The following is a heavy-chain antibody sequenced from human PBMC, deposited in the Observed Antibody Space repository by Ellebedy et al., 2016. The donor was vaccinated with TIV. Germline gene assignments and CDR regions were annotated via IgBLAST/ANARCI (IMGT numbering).Heavy chain of an antibody. CDR2: MSYDGSNK. Sequence: GESLKISXAASGFSFKTYGMHWVRQSPGKGLEWVALMSYDGSNKYYRDSVSGRFTISKDNSKNTLYLQMNSLRTEDTAVYYCAKDGEADSIGYPTPDYWGQGTLVTVSS. J-gene: IGHJ4*02. CDR1: GFSFKTYG. V-gene: IGHV3-30*18. D-gene: IGHD3-22*01. CDR3: AKDGEADSIGYPTPDY.